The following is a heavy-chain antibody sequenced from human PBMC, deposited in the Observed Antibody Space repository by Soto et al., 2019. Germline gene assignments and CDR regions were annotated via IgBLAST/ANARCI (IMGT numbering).Heavy chain of an antibody. CDR1: GFTFSNYA. Sequence: EVQLLESGGGLVQPGGSLRLSCAASGFTFSNYAMNWVRQAPGKGLEWVSAISNSFSDGNTHYADSVQGRFTISRDNDKNTVFLEMNSLRAEDTAVYYCAKVFSPEGGNYFDHWGQGTRVTVSS. J-gene: IGHJ4*02. CDR2: ISNSFSDGNT. CDR3: AKVFSPEGGNYFDH. V-gene: IGHV3-23*01.